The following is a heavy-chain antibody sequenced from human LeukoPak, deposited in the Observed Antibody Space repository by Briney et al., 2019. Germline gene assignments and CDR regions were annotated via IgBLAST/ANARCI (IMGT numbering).Heavy chain of an antibody. CDR1: GYTFTSYG. CDR3: TKHAGFGEFPVDY. D-gene: IGHD3-10*01. CDR2: ISAYDGNT. Sequence: ASVKVSCKASGYTFTSYGISWVRQAPGQGLEWMGWISAYDGNTNYAQTLQGRVTMTTDTSTRTAYMELRSLRADDTAVYYCTKHAGFGEFPVDYWGQGTLVTVSS. J-gene: IGHJ4*02. V-gene: IGHV1-18*01.